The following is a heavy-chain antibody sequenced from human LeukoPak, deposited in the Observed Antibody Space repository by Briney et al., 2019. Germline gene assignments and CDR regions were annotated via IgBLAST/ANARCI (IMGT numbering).Heavy chain of an antibody. Sequence: GGSLRLSCAASGFTFSSYSMNWVRQAPGKGLEWVSSISSSSSYIYYADSVKGRFTISRDNAKSSLYLQMNSLRAEDTAVYYCWMALYCGGACYSDYWGQGTLVTVSS. D-gene: IGHD2-21*02. V-gene: IGHV3-21*01. CDR2: ISSSSSYI. J-gene: IGHJ4*02. CDR1: GFTFSSYS. CDR3: WMALYCGGACYSDY.